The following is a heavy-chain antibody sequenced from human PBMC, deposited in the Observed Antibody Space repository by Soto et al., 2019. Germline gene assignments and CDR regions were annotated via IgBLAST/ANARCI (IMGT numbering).Heavy chain of an antibody. CDR2: IDPSDSYT. CDR3: ARVLRQYCSSTSCYPLPGAFDI. Sequence: GESLKISCKGSGYSFTSYWISWVRQMPGKGLEWMGRIDPSDSYTNYSPSFQGHVTISADKSISTAYLQWSSLKASDTAMYYCARVLRQYCSSTSCYPLPGAFDISGQGTMVTVSS. V-gene: IGHV5-10-1*01. J-gene: IGHJ3*02. CDR1: GYSFTSYW. D-gene: IGHD2-2*01.